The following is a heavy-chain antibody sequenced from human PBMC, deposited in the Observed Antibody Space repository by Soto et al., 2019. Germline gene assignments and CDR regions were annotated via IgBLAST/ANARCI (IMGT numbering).Heavy chain of an antibody. CDR2: IYYSGST. D-gene: IGHD1-26*01. CDR1: GGSISSGGYY. J-gene: IGHJ4*02. CDR3: AREGGIVGATAADY. V-gene: IGHV4-31*03. Sequence: QVQLQESGPGLVKPSQTLSLTCTVSGGSISSGGYYWSWIRQHPGKGLEWIGYIYYSGSTYYNPSLKSRVTRAVDTAKNQFSRELSSVTAADTAVYYCAREGGIVGATAADYWGQGTLVTVSS.